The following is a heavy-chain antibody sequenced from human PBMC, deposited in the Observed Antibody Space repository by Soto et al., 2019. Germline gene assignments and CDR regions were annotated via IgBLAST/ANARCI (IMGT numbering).Heavy chain of an antibody. V-gene: IGHV1-8*01. D-gene: IGHD5-18*01. CDR3: AREVDTAMVWYYYYGMDV. CDR1: GYTFTSYD. J-gene: IGHJ6*02. CDR2: MNPNSGNT. Sequence: QVQLVQSGAEVKKPGASVKVSCKASGYTFTSYDINWVRQATGQGLEWMGWMNPNSGNTGYAQKFQGRVTMTRNTSISTAYMELRSLRSEDTAVYYCAREVDTAMVWYYYYGMDVWGQGTTVTVSS.